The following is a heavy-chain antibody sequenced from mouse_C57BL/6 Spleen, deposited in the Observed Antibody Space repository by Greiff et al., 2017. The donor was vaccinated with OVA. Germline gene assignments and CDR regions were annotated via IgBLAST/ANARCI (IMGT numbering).Heavy chain of an antibody. CDR2: ISPSDSET. J-gene: IGHJ2*01. Sequence: VQLQQPGAELVRPGSSVKLSCKASGSPFPSYWMDWVKQRPGQGLEWIGTISPSDSETHYNQKFKDKATLTVDKSSSTAYMQLSSLTSEDSAVYYCARGGVFDYWGQGTTLTVSS. V-gene: IGHV1-61*01. CDR3: ARGGVFDY. CDR1: GSPFPSYW.